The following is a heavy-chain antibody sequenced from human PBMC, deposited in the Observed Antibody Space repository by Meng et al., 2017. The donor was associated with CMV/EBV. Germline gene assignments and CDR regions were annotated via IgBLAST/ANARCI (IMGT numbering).Heavy chain of an antibody. Sequence: GESLKISCAASGFTVSSNYMSWVRQAPGKGLEWVAVISYDGSNKYYADSVKGRFTISRDNSKNTLYLQMNGLRAEDTAVYYCARDKSRRDGYNYGYWGQGTLVTVSS. V-gene: IGHV3-30*03. D-gene: IGHD5-24*01. CDR3: ARDKSRRDGYNYGY. CDR1: GFTVSSNY. CDR2: ISYDGSNK. J-gene: IGHJ4*02.